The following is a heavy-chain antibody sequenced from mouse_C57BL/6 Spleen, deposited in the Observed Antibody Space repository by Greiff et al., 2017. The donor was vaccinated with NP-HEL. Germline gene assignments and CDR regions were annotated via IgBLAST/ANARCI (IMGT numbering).Heavy chain of an antibody. CDR3: ARGVYDLRGGTY. Sequence: EVQLQQSGPELVKPGASVKISCKASGYTFTDYYMNWVKPSHGKSLEWIGDINPNNGGTSYNQKFKGKATLTVDKSSSTAYMELRSLTSEDAADYYCARGVYDLRGGTYWGQGTTLTVSS. J-gene: IGHJ2*01. D-gene: IGHD2-4*01. CDR2: INPNNGGT. CDR1: GYTFTDYY. V-gene: IGHV1-26*01.